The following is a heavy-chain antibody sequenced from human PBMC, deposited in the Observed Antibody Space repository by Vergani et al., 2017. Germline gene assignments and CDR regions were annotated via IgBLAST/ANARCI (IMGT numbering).Heavy chain of an antibody. CDR1: GYSFTSYW. D-gene: IGHD3-10*01. J-gene: IGHJ6*02. Sequence: EVQLVQSGAEVKKPGESMKISCKGSGYSFTSYWIGWVRQMPGKGLEWMGIIYPGDSDTRYSPSFQGQGTISADKSFGPAYLQWSSLKASDTAMYYCARHGPAYYYGSGYYYGMDVWGQGTTVTVSS. CDR3: ARHGPAYYYGSGYYYGMDV. CDR2: IYPGDSDT. V-gene: IGHV5-51*01.